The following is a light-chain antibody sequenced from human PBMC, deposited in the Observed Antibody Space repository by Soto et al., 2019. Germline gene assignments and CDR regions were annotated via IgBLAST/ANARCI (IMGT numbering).Light chain of an antibody. Sequence: QSVLAQPPSASGTPGQTVSISCSGSRSDIGSNSVNWYQHLPGTAPKLLIYNNNQRPSGVPDRFSGSKSGTSASLAISGLQSDDEADYYCAGWYYNLSGPVVRTGTKVTVL. J-gene: IGLJ1*01. CDR3: AGWYYNLSGPV. CDR2: NNN. V-gene: IGLV1-44*01. CDR1: RSDIGSNS.